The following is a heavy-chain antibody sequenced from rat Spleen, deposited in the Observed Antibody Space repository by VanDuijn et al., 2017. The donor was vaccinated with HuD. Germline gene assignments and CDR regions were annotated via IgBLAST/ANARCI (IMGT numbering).Heavy chain of an antibody. J-gene: IGHJ3*01. D-gene: IGHD1-8*01. CDR2: IIYDGSST. Sequence: EVQLVESGGGLVQPGRSLKFSCAASGFTFSDYAMAWVRQAPKKGLEWVATIIYDGSSTYYRDSVKGRFTISRDNAKSTLYLQMDSLRSEDTATYYCARGAPTVATLTPFAYWGQGTLVTVSS. V-gene: IGHV5-17*01. CDR3: ARGAPTVATLTPFAY. CDR1: GFTFSDYA.